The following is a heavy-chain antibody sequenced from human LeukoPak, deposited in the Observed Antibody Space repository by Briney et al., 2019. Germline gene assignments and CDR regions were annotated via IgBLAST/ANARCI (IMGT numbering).Heavy chain of an antibody. CDR3: ARNRLVPAAMFHYYGMDV. CDR1: GGTFSGYY. V-gene: IGHV4-34*01. D-gene: IGHD2-2*01. J-gene: IGHJ6*04. CDR2: INHSGST. Sequence: PSETLSLTCAVYGGTFSGYYWSWIRQPPAKGLERIGEINHSGSTNYNPSLKSRVTISVDTSKNQFSLKLSSVTAADTAVYYCARNRLVPAAMFHYYGMDVWGKGTTVTVSS.